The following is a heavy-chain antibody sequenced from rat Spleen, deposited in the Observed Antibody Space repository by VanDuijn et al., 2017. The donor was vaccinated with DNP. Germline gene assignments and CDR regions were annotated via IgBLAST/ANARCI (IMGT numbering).Heavy chain of an antibody. CDR2: ISYDGSKT. CDR1: GFTFSNYN. J-gene: IGHJ4*01. V-gene: IGHV5-7*01. CDR3: ARGMGAMDA. D-gene: IGHD1-7*01. Sequence: EVQLVESGGGLVQPGRSLKLSCAASGFTFSNYNMAWVRQVPKKGLEWVTTISYDGSKTYYRDTGKERITISRENAKNTLFVQMDSLRSEDTATYYCARGMGAMDAWGQGTSVTVSS.